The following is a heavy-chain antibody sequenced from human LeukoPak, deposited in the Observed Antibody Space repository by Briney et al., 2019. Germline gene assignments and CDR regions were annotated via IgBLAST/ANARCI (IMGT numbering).Heavy chain of an antibody. Sequence: SETLSLTCAVYGGSFSGYYWSWIRQPPGKGLEWIGEINHSGSTNYNPSLKSRVTISVDTSKNQFSLKQSSVTAADTAVYYCARGSYDFWSGYYLLFDYWGQGTLITVSS. V-gene: IGHV4-34*01. D-gene: IGHD3-3*01. CDR1: GGSFSGYY. J-gene: IGHJ4*02. CDR2: INHSGST. CDR3: ARGSYDFWSGYYLLFDY.